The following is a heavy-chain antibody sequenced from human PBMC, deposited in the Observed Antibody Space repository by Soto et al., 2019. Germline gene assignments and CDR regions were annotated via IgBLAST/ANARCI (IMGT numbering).Heavy chain of an antibody. Sequence: SETLSLTCTVSGGSISSGGYYWSWIRQHPGKGLEWIGYIYNSGSTYYNPSLKSRVTISVDTSKNQFSLKLSSVTAADTAVYYYARDYLVVVPAASEMNYYYYYGMDVWGQGTTVTVSS. V-gene: IGHV4-31*03. D-gene: IGHD2-2*01. CDR3: ARDYLVVVPAASEMNYYYYYGMDV. CDR1: GGSISSGGYY. J-gene: IGHJ6*02. CDR2: IYNSGST.